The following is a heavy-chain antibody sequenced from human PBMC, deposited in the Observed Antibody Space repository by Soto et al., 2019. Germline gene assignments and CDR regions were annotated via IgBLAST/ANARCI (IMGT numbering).Heavy chain of an antibody. J-gene: IGHJ6*03. CDR3: TTDALNDYGNVAYYMDV. D-gene: IGHD4-4*01. CDR1: GFTFSNAW. V-gene: IGHV3-15*01. CDR2: IKSKTDGGTT. Sequence: GGSLRLSCAASGFTFSNAWMSWVRQAPGKGLEWVGRIKSKTDGGTTDYAAPVKGRVTISRDDSKNTLYLQMNSLKTEDTAVYYCTTDALNDYGNVAYYMDVWGKGTTVTVSS.